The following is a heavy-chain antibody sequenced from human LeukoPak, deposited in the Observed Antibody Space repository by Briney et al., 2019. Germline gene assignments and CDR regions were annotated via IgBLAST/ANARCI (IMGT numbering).Heavy chain of an antibody. D-gene: IGHD3-16*01. J-gene: IGHJ6*03. CDR2: IYTSGST. CDR1: GGSISSGSYY. V-gene: IGHV4-61*02. Sequence: PSQTLSLTCTVSGGSISSGSYYWSWIRQPAGKGLEWIGRIYTSGSTHYNPSLKSRVTISVDTSKNQFSLKLSSVTAADTAMYYCARVKDPGGYYYYYYMDVWGKGTTVTVSS. CDR3: ARVKDPGGYYYYYYMDV.